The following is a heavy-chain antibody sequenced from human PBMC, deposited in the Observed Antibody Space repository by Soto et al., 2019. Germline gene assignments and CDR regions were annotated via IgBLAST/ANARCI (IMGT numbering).Heavy chain of an antibody. Sequence: PSETLSLTCTVSGVSASSGSFYWAWIRQPPGKGLEWIGFGSYSGTTSYKPSLKSRVTISVDTSRSQISLKVTSLTAADTAVYYCARGATVTQYDYWGQGTLVTVSS. CDR3: ARGATVTQYDY. D-gene: IGHD4-17*01. J-gene: IGHJ4*02. V-gene: IGHV4-61*01. CDR1: GVSASSGSFY. CDR2: GSYSGTT.